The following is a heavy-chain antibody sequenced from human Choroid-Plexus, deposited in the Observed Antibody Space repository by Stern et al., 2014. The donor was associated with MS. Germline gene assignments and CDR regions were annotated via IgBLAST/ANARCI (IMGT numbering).Heavy chain of an antibody. CDR2: ISYDGSYK. CDR3: AKDRQWSTYFFDY. Sequence: QVQLVESGGGVAQPGRPLILSCAASGFTFSNFGMHWVRQAPGKGLEWVALISYDGSYKYYADSVKGRFTSFRDNSKNTLYMHMNSLRAEDTAVYYCAKDRQWSTYFFDYWGQGSLVTVSS. D-gene: IGHD2-15*01. CDR1: GFTFSNFG. J-gene: IGHJ4*02. V-gene: IGHV3-30*18.